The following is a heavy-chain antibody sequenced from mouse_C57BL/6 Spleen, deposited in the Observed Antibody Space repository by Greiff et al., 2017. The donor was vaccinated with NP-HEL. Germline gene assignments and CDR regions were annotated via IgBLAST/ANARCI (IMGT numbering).Heavy chain of an antibody. CDR3: ARSDSSDLSYFDD. J-gene: IGHJ2*01. V-gene: IGHV1-69*01. CDR2: IDPSDSYT. Sequence: VQLQQPGAELVMPGASVKLSCKASGYTFTSYWMHWVKQRPGQGLEWIGEIDPSDSYTNYNQKFKGKSTLTVDKSSSTAYMQLSSRTSEDSAVYYCARSDSSDLSYFDDWGQGTTLTVSS. CDR1: GYTFTSYW. D-gene: IGHD3-2*02.